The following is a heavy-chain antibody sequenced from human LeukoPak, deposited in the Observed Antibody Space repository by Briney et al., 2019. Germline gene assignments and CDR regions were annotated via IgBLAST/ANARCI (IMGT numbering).Heavy chain of an antibody. CDR3: ARDSSYDSSGYNFDY. V-gene: IGHV3-30-3*01. Sequence: GGSLRLSCAASGFTFSSYAMHWVRQAPGKGLEWVAVISYDGSNKYYADSVKGRFTISRDNSKNTLYLQMNSLRAEDTAVYYCARDSSYDSSGYNFDYWGQGTLVTVSS. CDR1: GFTFSSYA. J-gene: IGHJ4*02. CDR2: ISYDGSNK. D-gene: IGHD3-22*01.